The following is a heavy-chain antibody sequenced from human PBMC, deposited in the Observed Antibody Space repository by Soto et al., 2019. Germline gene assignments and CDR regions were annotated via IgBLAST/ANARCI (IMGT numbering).Heavy chain of an antibody. CDR2: ITGSGGGT. V-gene: IGHV3-23*01. Sequence: EVQLLEFGGGLVQPGGSLRLSCAASGFTFSSYAMSWVRQAPGKGLEWVSTITGSGGGTYYADSVKGRFTISRDNSKNTLYLQMNSLRDEDTAVYYCAKATRTIAVAGSYDYWGQGTLVTVSS. CDR1: GFTFSSYA. J-gene: IGHJ4*02. CDR3: AKATRTIAVAGSYDY. D-gene: IGHD6-19*01.